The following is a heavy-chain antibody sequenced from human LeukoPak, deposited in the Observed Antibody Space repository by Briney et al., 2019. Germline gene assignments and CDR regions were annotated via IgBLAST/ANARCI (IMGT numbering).Heavy chain of an antibody. CDR2: IVYSGGST. CDR3: AKERYSSGPQRGYYFDY. Sequence: GGSLSLSCTLSGFTLCRYEMSWIRPATGKGREWVSSIVYSGGSTYYADSVQGRFTISRDNSKNTLYLQLKSLRGEDTAVYYCAKERYSSGPQRGYYFDYWGQGTLVTVSS. J-gene: IGHJ4*02. CDR1: GFTLCRYE. V-gene: IGHV3-23*01. D-gene: IGHD6-19*01.